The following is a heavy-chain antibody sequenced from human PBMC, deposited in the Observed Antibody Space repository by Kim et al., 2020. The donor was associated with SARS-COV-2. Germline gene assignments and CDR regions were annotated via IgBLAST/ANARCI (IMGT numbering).Heavy chain of an antibody. Sequence: GGSLRLSCAASGFTFSSYWMHWVRQAPGKGLVWVSRINSDGSSTSYADSVKGRFTISRDNAKNTLYLQMNSLRAEDTAVYYCARRAHSSSWQENFDYWGQGTLVTVSS. CDR3: ARRAHSSSWQENFDY. V-gene: IGHV3-74*01. J-gene: IGHJ4*02. CDR1: GFTFSSYW. D-gene: IGHD6-13*01. CDR2: INSDGSST.